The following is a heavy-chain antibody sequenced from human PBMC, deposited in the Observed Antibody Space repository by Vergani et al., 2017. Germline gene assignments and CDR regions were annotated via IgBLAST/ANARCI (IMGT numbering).Heavy chain of an antibody. CDR1: GYNFTSYW. D-gene: IGHD3-22*01. J-gene: IGHJ4*02. CDR2: IYPGDSDT. CDR3: ASSYYYDSSGYSYFDY. V-gene: IGHV5-51*01. Sequence: EVQLVQSGAEVKKPGESLKISCKGSGYNFTSYWIGWVRQMPGKGLEWMGIIYPGDSDTRYSPSFQGQVTISADKSISTAYLQWSSLKASDTAMYYCASSYYYDSSGYSYFDYWGQGTLVTVSS.